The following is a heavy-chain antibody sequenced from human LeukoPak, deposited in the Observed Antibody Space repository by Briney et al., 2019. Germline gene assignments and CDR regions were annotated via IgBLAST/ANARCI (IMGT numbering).Heavy chain of an antibody. Sequence: PGGSLRLSCAASGFTVSSYYMNWVRQAPGKELEWVSSIRGSGGDTYYADSVEGRFTISRDDSKNTLYLQVNSLRTEDTAIYYCAKEWELLLDSWGQGTLVTVSS. J-gene: IGHJ4*02. V-gene: IGHV3-23*01. CDR3: AKEWELLLDS. D-gene: IGHD1-26*01. CDR1: GFTVSSYY. CDR2: IRGSGGDT.